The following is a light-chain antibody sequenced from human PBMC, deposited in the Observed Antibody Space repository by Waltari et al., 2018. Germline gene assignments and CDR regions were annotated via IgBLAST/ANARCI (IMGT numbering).Light chain of an antibody. CDR2: DVT. CDR3: CSYAGSYSFV. Sequence: QSALTQPRSVSGSPGQSVTISCTGTSSDVGDYNYVSWYQQHPDKAPKLMIYDVTKRPSGGPERCSGSKAGNTASLTISGLQAEDEADYYCCSYAGSYSFVFGGGTKLTVL. V-gene: IGLV2-11*01. J-gene: IGLJ2*01. CDR1: SSDVGDYNY.